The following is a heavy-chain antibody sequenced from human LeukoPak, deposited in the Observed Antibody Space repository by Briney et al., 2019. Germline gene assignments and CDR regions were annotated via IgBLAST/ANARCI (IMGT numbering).Heavy chain of an antibody. V-gene: IGHV3-7*01. D-gene: IGHD4-17*01. J-gene: IGHJ3*02. Sequence: PGGSLRLSCAASGFTFNNYWMSWVRQVPGKGLQWVANIKQDGSAKFYVDSVKGRFTISRDNTKNSLYLRMNSLRVEDTAVYYCARGDFGDYGDYVDAFDIWGQGTMVTVSS. CDR1: GFTFNNYW. CDR3: ARGDFGDYGDYVDAFDI. CDR2: IKQDGSAK.